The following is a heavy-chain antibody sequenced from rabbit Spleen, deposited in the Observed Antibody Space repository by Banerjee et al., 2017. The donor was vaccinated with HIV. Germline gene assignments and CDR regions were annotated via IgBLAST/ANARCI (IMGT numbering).Heavy chain of an antibody. Sequence: QEQLVESRGGLVQPGESLTLSCKASGFDFSRYYMSWVRQAPGKGLEWIACINAATGKPVYATWAKGRFTISRTSSTTVTLQMTSLTAADTATYFCARDLAGVIGWNFYLWGPGTLVTVS. CDR2: INAATGKP. CDR1: GFDFSRYYM. J-gene: IGHJ4*01. D-gene: IGHD4-1*01. CDR3: ARDLAGVIGWNFYL. V-gene: IGHV1S45*01.